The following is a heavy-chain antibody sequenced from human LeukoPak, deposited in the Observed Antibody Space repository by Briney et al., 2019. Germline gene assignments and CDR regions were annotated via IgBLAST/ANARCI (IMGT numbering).Heavy chain of an antibody. V-gene: IGHV3-7*03. J-gene: IGHJ6*04. CDR1: GFTFSSYW. CDR2: LKQDGSEK. D-gene: IGHD3-10*01. CDR3: ARTRRWFGEDGMDV. Sequence: GGPLRLSCAASGFTFSSYWMSWVRQGPGKGLEGVGKLKQDGSEKYYADSVKGRFTISRDNAKNSLYLQINSLRAEDTAVYYCARTRRWFGEDGMDVWGKGTTVTVSS.